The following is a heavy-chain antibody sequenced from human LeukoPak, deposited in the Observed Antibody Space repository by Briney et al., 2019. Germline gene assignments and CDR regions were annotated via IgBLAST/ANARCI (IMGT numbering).Heavy chain of an antibody. Sequence: ASVKVSCKASGGTLSSYAISWVRQAPGQGLEWMGGIIPIFGTANYAQKFQGRVTITADESTSTAYMELSSLRSEDTAVYYCAEGLVIINGNYYYYGMDVWGQGTTVTVSS. CDR3: AEGLVIINGNYYYYGMDV. J-gene: IGHJ6*02. CDR1: GGTLSSYA. V-gene: IGHV1-69*13. D-gene: IGHD3-9*01. CDR2: IIPIFGTA.